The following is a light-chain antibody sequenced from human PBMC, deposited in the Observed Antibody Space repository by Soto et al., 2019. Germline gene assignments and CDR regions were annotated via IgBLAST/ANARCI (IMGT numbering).Light chain of an antibody. CDR1: QSVDTF. V-gene: IGKV3-11*01. Sequence: EIVLTQSPATLSLSPGERATLSCRASQSVDTFLAWYQQKPGRTPRRLIYDTSNRATGIPPRFSGSGSGTDFTLTIRRLEPEDFAVYYCQVRTEWPPFMYSFGQGTKLEVK. CDR3: QVRTEWPPFMYS. CDR2: DTS. J-gene: IGKJ2*01.